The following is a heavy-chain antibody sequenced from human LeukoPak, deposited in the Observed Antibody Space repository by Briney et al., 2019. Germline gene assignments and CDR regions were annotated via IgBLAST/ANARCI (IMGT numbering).Heavy chain of an antibody. CDR2: IYYSGTT. V-gene: IGHV4-39*01. J-gene: IGHJ4*02. D-gene: IGHD5-12*01. Sequence: KPSETLSLTCTVSGGSISSSSYYWAWIRQPPGKGLDWIGSIYYSGTTFYNPSLKSRVTISVATSKNQFFLKLSSVTAADTAVYYCARRDIVATISTWGQGTLVTVSS. CDR1: GGSISSSSYY. CDR3: ARRDIVATIST.